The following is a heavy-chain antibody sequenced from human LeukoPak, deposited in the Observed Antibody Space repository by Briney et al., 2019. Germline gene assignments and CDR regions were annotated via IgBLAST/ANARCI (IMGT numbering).Heavy chain of an antibody. CDR3: TRHGQVVGKDWYFDL. D-gene: IGHD2-2*01. CDR1: GFTFSSYD. J-gene: IGHJ2*01. CDR2: ICYSGST. Sequence: GSLRLSCAASGFTFSSYDMHWIRQPPGKGLEWIGSICYSGSTYYNPSLKSRVTISVDTSKNQFSLKLNSVTAADTAVYYCTRHGQVVGKDWYFDLWGRGTLVTVSS. V-gene: IGHV4-39*01.